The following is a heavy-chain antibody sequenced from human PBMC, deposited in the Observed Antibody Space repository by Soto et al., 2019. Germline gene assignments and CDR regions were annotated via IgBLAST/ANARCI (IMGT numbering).Heavy chain of an antibody. Sequence: SETLSLTCTVSGGSISSSSYYWDWIRQPPGKGLEWIASIYYSGSTYYNPSLKSRVTISVDTSKNQFSLKLSSVTAADTAVYYCARHDWNGVDYWGQGTLVTVSS. V-gene: IGHV4-39*01. CDR3: ARHDWNGVDY. D-gene: IGHD1-1*01. CDR2: IYYSGST. J-gene: IGHJ4*02. CDR1: GGSISSSSYY.